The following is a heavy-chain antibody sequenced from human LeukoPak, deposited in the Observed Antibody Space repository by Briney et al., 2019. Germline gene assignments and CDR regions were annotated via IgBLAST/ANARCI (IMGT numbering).Heavy chain of an antibody. CDR3: AREGWDSGYPFDY. D-gene: IGHD3-22*01. J-gene: IGHJ4*02. CDR1: GFTFSSYS. CDR2: ISSSSSYI. Sequence: GGSLRLSCAASGFTFSSYSMNWVRQAPGKGLEWVSSISSSSSYIYYADSVKGRFTISRDNAKNSLYVQMNSLRAEDTAVYCCAREGWDSGYPFDYWGQGTLVTVSS. V-gene: IGHV3-21*01.